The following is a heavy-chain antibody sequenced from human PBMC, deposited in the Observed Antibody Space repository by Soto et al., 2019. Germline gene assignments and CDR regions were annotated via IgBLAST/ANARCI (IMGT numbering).Heavy chain of an antibody. CDR2: IYYSGST. CDR3: ARDMVRGVSTS. V-gene: IGHV4-59*01. Sequence: SETLSLTCTVSGGSISSYYWSWIRQPPGKGLEWIGYIYYSGSTNYNPSLKSRVTISVDTSKNQFSLKLSSVTAADTAVYYCARDMVRGVSTSWGQGTLVTVSS. D-gene: IGHD3-10*01. J-gene: IGHJ5*02. CDR1: GGSISSYY.